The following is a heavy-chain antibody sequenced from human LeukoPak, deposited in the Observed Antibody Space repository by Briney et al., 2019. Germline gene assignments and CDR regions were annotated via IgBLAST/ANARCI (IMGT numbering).Heavy chain of an antibody. D-gene: IGHD5-18*01. J-gene: IGHJ4*02. Sequence: PGGSLRLSCAASGFTFSSYAMHWVRQAPGKGLEWVAVISYDGSNKYYADSVKGRFTISRDNSKNTLYLQMNSLRAEDTAVYYCARWPQQGIPFDYRGQGTLVTVSS. CDR1: GFTFSSYA. V-gene: IGHV3-30-3*01. CDR2: ISYDGSNK. CDR3: ARWPQQGIPFDY.